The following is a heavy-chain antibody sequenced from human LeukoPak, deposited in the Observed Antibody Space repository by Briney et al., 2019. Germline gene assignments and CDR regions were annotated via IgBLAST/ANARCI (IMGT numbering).Heavy chain of an antibody. D-gene: IGHD3-3*01. CDR1: GGSFSSYY. J-gene: IGHJ4*02. Sequence: SETLSLTCAVCGGSFSSYYWSWIRQPPGKGLEWIGEINHSGSTNYNPSLKSRVTISVDTSKNQFSLKLSSVTAADTAVYYCARGLYDFWSGTLFDYWGQGTLVTVSS. CDR2: INHSGST. CDR3: ARGLYDFWSGTLFDY. V-gene: IGHV4-34*01.